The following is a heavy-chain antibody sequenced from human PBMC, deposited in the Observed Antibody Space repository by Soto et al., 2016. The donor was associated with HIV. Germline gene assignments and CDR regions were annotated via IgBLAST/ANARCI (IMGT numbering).Heavy chain of an antibody. J-gene: IGHJ6*03. Sequence: VQLQESGPGLVKPSETLSLTCTVSGGSISSYYWSWIRQPPGKGLEWIGYIYYSGSTNYNPSLKSRVTISVDTSKNQFSLKLSSVTAADTAVYYCARGDSYYYYMDVWGKGATVTVSS. CDR3: ARGDSYYYYMDV. CDR2: IYYSGST. CDR1: GGSISSYY. V-gene: IGHV4-59*01.